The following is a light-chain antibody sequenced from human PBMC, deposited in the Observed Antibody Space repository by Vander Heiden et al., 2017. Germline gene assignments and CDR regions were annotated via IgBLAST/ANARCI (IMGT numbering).Light chain of an antibody. J-gene: IGLJ3*02. CDR3: AAWDDSLNGRWV. CDR1: SPNIGDTT. CDR2: SNH. V-gene: IGLV1-44*01. Sequence: QSVLTQPPAASGTPGQRVTIACSGNSPNIGDTTVNWYRHLPGTPPKLLIYSNHQRPSGVSDRFSGSKSGTSASLAIRGLQSEDEADYYCAAWDDSLNGRWVFGGGTKLTVL.